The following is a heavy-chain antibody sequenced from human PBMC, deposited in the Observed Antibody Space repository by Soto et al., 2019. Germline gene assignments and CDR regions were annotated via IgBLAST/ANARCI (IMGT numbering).Heavy chain of an antibody. D-gene: IGHD3-16*01. V-gene: IGHV1-18*01. J-gene: IGHJ4*02. CDR3: ARDRGRSALDC. CDR2: ISAYNGNT. CDR1: GYTFTSYG. Sequence: QVQLVQSVAEVKKPGASVKVSCKASGYTFTSYGISWVRQAPGQGLEWMGWISAYNGNTNYAQKLQGRVTMRTDTSTRTAYLALRLRRSDDTAAYYCARDRGRSALDCWGQVTLVNFSA.